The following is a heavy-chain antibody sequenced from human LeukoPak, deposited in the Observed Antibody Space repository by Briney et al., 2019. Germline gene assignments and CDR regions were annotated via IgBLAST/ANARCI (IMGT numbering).Heavy chain of an antibody. CDR3: AFLKAAGGY. CDR1: GGSISSGSYY. CDR2: IYTSGST. D-gene: IGHD6-25*01. V-gene: IGHV4-61*02. Sequence: SQTLSLTCTVSGGSISSGSYYWSWIRQPAGKGLEWIGRIYTSGSTNYNPSLKSRVTISVDTSKNQFSLKLSSVTAADTAVYYCAFLKAAGGYWGQGTLVTVSS. J-gene: IGHJ4*02.